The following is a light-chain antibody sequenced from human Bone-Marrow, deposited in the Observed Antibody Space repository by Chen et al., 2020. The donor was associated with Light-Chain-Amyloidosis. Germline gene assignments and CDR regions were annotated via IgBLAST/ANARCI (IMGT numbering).Light chain of an antibody. CDR1: SSDVGGYKY. Sequence: QSALTQPASVSGSPGQSITISCTGTSSDVGGYKYVSWFQQHPGKGPKLMIFDVSNRPSGVSNRFSGSKSGNTASLTISGLQAEDEADYYCNSYTSSGTYVFGPGTKVTVL. CDR3: NSYTSSGTYV. J-gene: IGLJ1*01. CDR2: DVS. V-gene: IGLV2-14*03.